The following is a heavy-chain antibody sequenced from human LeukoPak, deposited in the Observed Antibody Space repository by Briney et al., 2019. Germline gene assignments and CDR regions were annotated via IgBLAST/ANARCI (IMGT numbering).Heavy chain of an antibody. CDR1: GGTFSSYA. J-gene: IGHJ4*02. V-gene: IGHV1-69*04. D-gene: IGHD5-18*01. CDR3: AREQYSYGYADY. CDR2: IIPILGIA. Sequence: SVKVSCKASGGTFSSYAISWVRQAPGQGLEWMGRIIPILGIANYAQKFQGRVTITADKSTSTAYMELSSLRSEDTAVYYCAREQYSYGYADYWGQGTLDTVSS.